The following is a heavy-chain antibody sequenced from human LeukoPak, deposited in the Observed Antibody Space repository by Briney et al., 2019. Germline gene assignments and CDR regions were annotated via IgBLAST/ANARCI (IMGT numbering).Heavy chain of an antibody. CDR2: IYYSGST. CDR3: ARDSRFLTGYYNY. Sequence: PSQTLSLTCTVSGGSISSGDYYWSWIRQPPGKGLEWIGYIYYSGSTYYNPSLESRVTISVDTSKNQFSLKLSSVTAADTAVYYCARDSRFLTGYYNYWGQGTLVTVSS. CDR1: GGSISSGDYY. V-gene: IGHV4-30-4*01. J-gene: IGHJ4*02. D-gene: IGHD3-9*01.